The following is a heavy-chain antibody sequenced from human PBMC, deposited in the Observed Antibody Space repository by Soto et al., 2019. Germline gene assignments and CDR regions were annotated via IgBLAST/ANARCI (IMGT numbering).Heavy chain of an antibody. CDR1: GFTFSSYD. J-gene: IGHJ3*02. Sequence: EVQLVESGGGLVQPGGSLRLSCAAYGFTFSSYDMHGVRQATGKGLEWVSAIGTAGDTYYPGSVKGRFTISRENAKNSLYLQMNSLRAGDTAVYYCARAESGAFDIWGQGTMVTVSS. D-gene: IGHD6-25*01. CDR2: IGTAGDT. CDR3: ARAESGAFDI. V-gene: IGHV3-13*01.